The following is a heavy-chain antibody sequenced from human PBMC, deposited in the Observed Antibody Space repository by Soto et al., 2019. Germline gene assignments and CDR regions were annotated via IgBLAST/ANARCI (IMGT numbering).Heavy chain of an antibody. CDR1: GGSISSGGYS. CDR3: ARDQLEGNWFDP. V-gene: IGHV4-30-2*01. J-gene: IGHJ5*02. Sequence: QLQLQESGSGLVRPSQTLSLTCAVSGGSISSGGYSWNWIRQPPGKGLEWIGYIYHSGSTLYNPSRKRRVXVXVXXSKNQSSLKLSSVTAADTAVYYCARDQLEGNWFDPWGQGTLVTVSS. D-gene: IGHD1-1*01. CDR2: IYHSGST.